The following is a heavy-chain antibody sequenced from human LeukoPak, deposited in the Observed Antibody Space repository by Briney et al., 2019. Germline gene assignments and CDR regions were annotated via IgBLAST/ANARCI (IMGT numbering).Heavy chain of an antibody. CDR2: ISSNGGST. Sequence: GGSLRLSCEASEFILSSYAMSWVRQAPGKGLEYVSAISSNGGSTYYADSVKGRFTISRDNSKNTLYLQMSSLRAEDTAVYYCVKGRPYYYDSSGYYYFDYWGQGTLVTVSS. J-gene: IGHJ4*02. CDR3: VKGRPYYYDSSGYYYFDY. D-gene: IGHD3-22*01. CDR1: EFILSSYA. V-gene: IGHV3-64D*06.